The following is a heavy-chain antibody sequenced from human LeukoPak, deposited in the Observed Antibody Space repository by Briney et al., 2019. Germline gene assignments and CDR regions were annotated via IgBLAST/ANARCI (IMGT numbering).Heavy chain of an antibody. CDR3: ARDRGSAAYYGSGRGFDY. CDR2: IYYSGST. Sequence: PSETLSLTCAVYGGSFSDYYWSWIRQSPGKGLEWIGYIYYSGSTNYNPSLRSRVTISVDTSKKQFSLKLSSVTAADTAVYYCARDRGSAAYYGSGRGFDYWGQGTLVTVSS. J-gene: IGHJ4*02. V-gene: IGHV4-59*01. D-gene: IGHD3-10*01. CDR1: GGSFSDYY.